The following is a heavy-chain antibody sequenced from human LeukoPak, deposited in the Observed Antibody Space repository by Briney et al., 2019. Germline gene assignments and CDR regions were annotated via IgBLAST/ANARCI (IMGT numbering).Heavy chain of an antibody. CDR3: AKGLDSSGFSGSLDF. J-gene: IGHJ4*02. D-gene: IGHD3-22*01. Sequence: SGGGGSTYYADSVKGRFTISRDNSKNTLYLQMNTLRAEDTAVYLCAKGLDSSGFSGSLDFWGQGTLVTVSS. CDR2: SGGGGST. V-gene: IGHV3-23*01.